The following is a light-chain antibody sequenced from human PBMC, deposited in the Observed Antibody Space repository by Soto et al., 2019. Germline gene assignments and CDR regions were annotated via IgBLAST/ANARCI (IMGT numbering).Light chain of an antibody. V-gene: IGKV1-5*03. CDR2: KAS. Sequence: DIQITQPPSTLSASVGDRVTITCRASQTISSWLAWYQQKPGKAPKLLIYKASTLKSGVPSRFSGSGSGTEFTLTISSLQPDDFATYYCQHYNSYSEAFGQGTKVDI. J-gene: IGKJ1*01. CDR1: QTISSW. CDR3: QHYNSYSEA.